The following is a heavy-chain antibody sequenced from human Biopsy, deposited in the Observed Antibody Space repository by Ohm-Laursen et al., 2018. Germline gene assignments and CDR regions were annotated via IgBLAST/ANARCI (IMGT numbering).Heavy chain of an antibody. CDR3: ATRVTPVTTLYYYAMDV. V-gene: IGHV1-69*06. J-gene: IGHJ6*02. Sequence: SSVKVSCKTSGVTFNSYAISWVRQAPGQGLEWMGGVMPIFGTANYAQKFQGRVTITADKSTSTAHLDLSSRRSEDTAVYYCATRVTPVTTLYYYAMDVWGQGTTVTVSS. CDR2: VMPIFGTA. D-gene: IGHD4-17*01. CDR1: GVTFNSYA.